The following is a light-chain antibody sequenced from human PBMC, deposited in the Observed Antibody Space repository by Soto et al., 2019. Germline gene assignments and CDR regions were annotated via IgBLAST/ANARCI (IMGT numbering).Light chain of an antibody. Sequence: IQRTDARGIRSACGGDGGSIGCRASQSISSWLAWYQQKPGKGPKLLIYDASSLERGLPSRFSRSGSGTEFTPPISSLQPDHSAPYYCQQYNSYWTVGPGTKVDIK. J-gene: IGKJ1*01. V-gene: IGKV1-5*01. CDR1: QSISSW. CDR3: QQYNSYWT. CDR2: DAS.